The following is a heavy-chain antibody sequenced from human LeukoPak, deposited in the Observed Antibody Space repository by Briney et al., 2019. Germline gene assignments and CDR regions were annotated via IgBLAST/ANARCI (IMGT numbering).Heavy chain of an antibody. CDR3: VSGTYCSGGSCYSIHWFDP. J-gene: IGHJ5*02. Sequence: GGSLRLSCAASGFTFSSYGMHWVRQAPGKGLEWVAFIRYDGSNKYYADSVKGRFTISRDNSKNTLYLQMNSLRAEDTAVYYCVSGTYCSGGSCYSIHWFDPWGQGTLVIVSS. V-gene: IGHV3-30*02. CDR1: GFTFSSYG. D-gene: IGHD2-15*01. CDR2: IRYDGSNK.